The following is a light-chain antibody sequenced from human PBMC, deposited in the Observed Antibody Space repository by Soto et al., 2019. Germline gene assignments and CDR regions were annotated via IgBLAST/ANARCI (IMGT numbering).Light chain of an antibody. CDR2: AAS. CDR3: HQAKSLPYT. CDR1: QGISSW. J-gene: IGKJ2*01. Sequence: DIQMTQSPSSVSASVGDRVTITCRASQGISSWLAWYQQKPGKAPKLLISAASSLQSGVPSRFSGSGSGTDCPLTVISVQTEDFATCYGHQAKSLPYTFGQGTKLEVK. V-gene: IGKV1-12*01.